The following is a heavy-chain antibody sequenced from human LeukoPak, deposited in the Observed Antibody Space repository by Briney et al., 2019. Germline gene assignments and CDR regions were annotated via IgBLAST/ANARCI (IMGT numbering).Heavy chain of an antibody. CDR3: AREACSSTSCYWFDP. Sequence: SETLSLTCTVSGGSISSYYWSWIRQPPGKGLEWIGYIYHSGSTYYNPSLKSRVTISVDRSKNQFSLKLSSVTAADTAVYYCAREACSSTSCYWFDPWGQGTLVTVSS. CDR2: IYHSGST. J-gene: IGHJ5*02. D-gene: IGHD2-2*01. V-gene: IGHV4-59*12. CDR1: GGSISSYY.